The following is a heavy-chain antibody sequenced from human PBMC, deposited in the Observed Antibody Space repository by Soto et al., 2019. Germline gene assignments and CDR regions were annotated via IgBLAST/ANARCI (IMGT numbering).Heavy chain of an antibody. V-gene: IGHV3-23*01. CDR3: ARWSYLDY. Sequence: GGSLRLCCGASGFSCGSYALSWVRQAPGKGLEWVSTISGSDGKTFYADSVKGRFSISRDTSQSTLYLQMNSLRADDTAMYYCARWSYLDYWGQGTRVTVSS. CDR2: ISGSDGKT. CDR1: GFSCGSYA. D-gene: IGHD3-3*01. J-gene: IGHJ4*02.